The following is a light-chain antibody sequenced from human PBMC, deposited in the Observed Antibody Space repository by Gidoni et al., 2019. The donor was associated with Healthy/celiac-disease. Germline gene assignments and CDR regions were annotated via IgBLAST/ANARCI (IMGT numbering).Light chain of an antibody. J-gene: IGKJ2*01. CDR1: QSVSSY. V-gene: IGKV3-11*01. Sequence: EIVLTQSPATLSLSPGERATLSCRASQSVSSYLAWYQQKPGQAPRLLIYDASNRATGIPARFSGSGSGTDFTLTISSLEPEDFAVYYGQQRSNWPPGYTFXXXTKLE. CDR2: DAS. CDR3: QQRSNWPPGYT.